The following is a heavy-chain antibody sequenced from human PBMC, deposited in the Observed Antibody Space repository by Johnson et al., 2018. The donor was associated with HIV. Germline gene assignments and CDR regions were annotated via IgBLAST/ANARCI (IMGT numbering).Heavy chain of an antibody. J-gene: IGHJ3*02. Sequence: QVQLVESGGGVVQPGRSLRLSCAASGFTFSSYGMHWVRQAPGKGLEWVAFIRYDGSNKYYADSVKGRFTIPRDNSKNTLYLQMNSLRAEDTAVYYCAKVRGWSDDTFDIGGQGTMVTVSS. CDR1: GFTFSSYG. D-gene: IGHD5-12*01. CDR2: IRYDGSNK. CDR3: AKVRGWSDDTFDI. V-gene: IGHV3-30*02.